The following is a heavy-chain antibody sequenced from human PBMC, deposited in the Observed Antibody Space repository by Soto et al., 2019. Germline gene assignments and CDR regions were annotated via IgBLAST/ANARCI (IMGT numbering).Heavy chain of an antibody. Sequence: SETLSLTCTVSGGSISSYYWSWIRQPPGKGLEWIGYIYYSGSTNYNPSLKSRVTISVDTSKNQFSLKLSSVTAADTAVYYCARGTDYGDYVSFYYYYMDVWGKGTTVTVSS. CDR3: ARGTDYGDYVSFYYYYMDV. J-gene: IGHJ6*03. CDR1: GGSISSYY. D-gene: IGHD4-17*01. V-gene: IGHV4-59*01. CDR2: IYYSGST.